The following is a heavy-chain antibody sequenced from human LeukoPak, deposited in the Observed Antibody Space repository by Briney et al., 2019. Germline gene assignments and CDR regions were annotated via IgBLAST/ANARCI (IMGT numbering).Heavy chain of an antibody. CDR3: ARAGQKYYDSSGYYYGGSYYFDY. D-gene: IGHD3-22*01. Sequence: ASVKVSCKASGGTFSSYAFTWVRQAPGQGLEWMGGIIPIFGTANYAQKFQGRVTITADESTSTAYMELSGLRSEDTAVYYCARAGQKYYDSSGYYYGGSYYFDYWGQGTLVTVSS. J-gene: IGHJ4*02. V-gene: IGHV1-69*13. CDR2: IIPIFGTA. CDR1: GGTFSSYA.